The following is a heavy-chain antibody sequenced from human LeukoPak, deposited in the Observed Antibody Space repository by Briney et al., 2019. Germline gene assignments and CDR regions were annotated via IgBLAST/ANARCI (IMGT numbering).Heavy chain of an antibody. CDR3: ARGRSYYGSGSYYNWFDP. J-gene: IGHJ5*02. CDR1: GYTFTSYG. V-gene: IGHV1-18*01. Sequence: ASVTVSCKASGYTFTSYGISWVRQAPGQGLEWMGWISAYNGNTNYAQKLQGRVTMTTDTSTSTAYMELRSLRSDDTAVYYCARGRSYYGSGSYYNWFDPWGQGTLVTVSS. D-gene: IGHD3-10*01. CDR2: ISAYNGNT.